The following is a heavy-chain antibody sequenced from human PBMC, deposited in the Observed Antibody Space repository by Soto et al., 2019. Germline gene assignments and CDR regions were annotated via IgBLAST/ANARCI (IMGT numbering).Heavy chain of an antibody. V-gene: IGHV3-7*01. CDR3: ARESHAHFDC. J-gene: IGHJ4*02. CDR1: GFTFSNYW. CDR2: IKQDGGEK. Sequence: EVQLVESGGGLVQPGGSLRLSCAASGFTFSNYWMSWVRQAPGKGLEWVANIKQDGGEKYYVDSVKGRFTISKDNAKNSLYLQLNRLRAGDTAVYYCARESHAHFDCWGQGTLVTVSS.